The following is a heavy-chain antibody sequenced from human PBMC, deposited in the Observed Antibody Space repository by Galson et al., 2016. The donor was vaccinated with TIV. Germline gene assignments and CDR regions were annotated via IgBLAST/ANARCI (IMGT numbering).Heavy chain of an antibody. CDR3: SRTNWFNP. CDR1: GFKFSDYW. D-gene: IGHD1-1*01. Sequence: SLRLSCAASGFKFSDYWMHWVRQAPGKGLVWVSCINSDSTIITYADSVRGRFTISRDNAKNTLYLQMNSLRVEDTAVYYCSRTNWFNPWGQGTLVTVSS. V-gene: IGHV3-74*03. J-gene: IGHJ5*02. CDR2: INSDSTII.